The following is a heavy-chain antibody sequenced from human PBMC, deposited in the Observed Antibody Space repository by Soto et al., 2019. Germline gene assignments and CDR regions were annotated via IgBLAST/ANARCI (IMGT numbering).Heavy chain of an antibody. V-gene: IGHV3-15*07. CDR1: GFTFSNAW. Sequence: PGGSLRLSCAASGFTFSNAWFNWVRQAPEKGLEWVGRIKSKNDGGTTDYAAPVKGRFTISRDDSKNTVYLQMNSLKTEDTAVYYCTFLRGPLDYWGQGTLVTVS. CDR3: TFLRGPLDY. J-gene: IGHJ4*02. D-gene: IGHD3-3*01. CDR2: IKSKNDGGTT.